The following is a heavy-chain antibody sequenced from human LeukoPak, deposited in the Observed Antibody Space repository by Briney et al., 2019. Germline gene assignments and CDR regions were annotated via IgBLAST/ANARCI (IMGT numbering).Heavy chain of an antibody. V-gene: IGHV4-38-2*02. D-gene: IGHD1-26*01. CDR2: IYHSGST. Sequence: SETLSLTCTVSGYSISSGYYWGWIRQPPGKGLEWIGSIYHSGSTYYNPSLKSRVTISVDTSKNQFSLKLSSVTAADTALYYCARGGSGSRVLLDYWGQGTLVTVSS. CDR3: ARGGSGSRVLLDY. J-gene: IGHJ4*02. CDR1: GYSISSGYY.